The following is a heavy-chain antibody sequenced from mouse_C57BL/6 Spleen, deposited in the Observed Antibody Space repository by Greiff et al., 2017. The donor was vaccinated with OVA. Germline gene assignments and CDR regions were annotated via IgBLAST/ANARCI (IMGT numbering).Heavy chain of an antibody. J-gene: IGHJ4*01. CDR3: ARTVVAMDY. CDR1: GFTFSSYA. V-gene: IGHV5-4*03. Sequence: EVKLQESGGGLVKPGGSLKLSCAASGFTFSSYAMSWVRQTPEKRLEWVATISDGGSYTYYPDNVKGRFTISRDNAKNNLYLQMSHLKSEDTAMYYCARTVVAMDYWGQGTSVTVSS. D-gene: IGHD1-1*01. CDR2: ISDGGSYT.